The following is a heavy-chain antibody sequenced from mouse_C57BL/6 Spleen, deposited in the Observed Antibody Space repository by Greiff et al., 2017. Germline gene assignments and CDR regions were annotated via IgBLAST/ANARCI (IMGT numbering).Heavy chain of an antibody. Sequence: VQLQQSGPELVKPGASVKIPCKASGYTFTDYNMDWVKQSHGKSLEWIGDIKPNNGGTIYNQKFKGKATLTVDKSSSTAYMELRSLTSEDTAVYYCARGDGGDAMDYWGQGTSVTVSS. CDR1: GYTFTDYN. J-gene: IGHJ4*01. D-gene: IGHD3-3*01. CDR3: ARGDGGDAMDY. CDR2: IKPNNGGT. V-gene: IGHV1-18*01.